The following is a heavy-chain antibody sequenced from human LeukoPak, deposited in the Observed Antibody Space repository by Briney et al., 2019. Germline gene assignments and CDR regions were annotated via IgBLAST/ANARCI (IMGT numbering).Heavy chain of an antibody. Sequence: ASVKVSCKVSGYTLTELSMHWVRQAPGKGLEWMGGFDPEDGETIYAQKFQGRVTMTEDTSTDTAYMELSSLRSEDTAVYYCATSHSYGYGYYFDYWGQGTLVTVSS. CDR3: ATSHSYGYGYYFDY. CDR1: GYTLTELS. V-gene: IGHV1-24*01. D-gene: IGHD5-18*01. J-gene: IGHJ4*02. CDR2: FDPEDGET.